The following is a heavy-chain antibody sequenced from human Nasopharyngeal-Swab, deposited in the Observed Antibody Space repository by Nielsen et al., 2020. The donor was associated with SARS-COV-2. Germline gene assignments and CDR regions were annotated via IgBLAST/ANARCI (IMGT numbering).Heavy chain of an antibody. J-gene: IGHJ5*02. CDR3: ARKGLYDSSGYPFDP. CDR2: TRNKANSYTT. V-gene: IGHV3-72*01. D-gene: IGHD3-22*01. CDR1: GFTFSDHY. Sequence: GGSLRLSCAASGFTFSDHYMDWVRQAPGKGLEWVGRTRNKANSYTTEYAASVKGRFTISRDDSKNSLYLQMNSLKTEDTAVYYCARKGLYDSSGYPFDPWGQGTLVTVSS.